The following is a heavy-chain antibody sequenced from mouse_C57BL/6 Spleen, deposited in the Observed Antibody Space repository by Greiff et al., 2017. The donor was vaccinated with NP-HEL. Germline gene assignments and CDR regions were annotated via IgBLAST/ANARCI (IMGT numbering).Heavy chain of an antibody. D-gene: IGHD2-5*01. CDR2: FHPYNDDT. Sequence: VQVVESGAELVKPGASVKMSCKASGYTFTTYPIEWMKQNHGKSLEWIGNFHPYNDDTKYNEKFKGKATLTVEKSSSTVYLELSRLTSDDSAVYYCARGGYSNYAGLAYWGQGTLVTVSA. V-gene: IGHV1-47*01. J-gene: IGHJ3*01. CDR1: GYTFTTYP. CDR3: ARGGYSNYAGLAY.